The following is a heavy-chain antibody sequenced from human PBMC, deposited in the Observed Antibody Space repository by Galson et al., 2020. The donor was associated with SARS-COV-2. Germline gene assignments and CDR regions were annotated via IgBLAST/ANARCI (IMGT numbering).Heavy chain of an antibody. V-gene: IGHV4-38-2*02. Sequence: SETLSLTCTVSGYSVSTTTYWGWLRQPPGRGLEWIGSVYPSGTTYYTPSLKSRVTISVDTSKNQVSLRLDSVTAADTALYYCARQGVNMKGRVTVRGGYFDYWGRGTLFTVSS. D-gene: IGHD3-10*01. CDR1: GYSVSTTTY. J-gene: IGHJ4*02. CDR2: VYPSGTT. CDR3: ARQGVNMKGRVTVRGGYFDY.